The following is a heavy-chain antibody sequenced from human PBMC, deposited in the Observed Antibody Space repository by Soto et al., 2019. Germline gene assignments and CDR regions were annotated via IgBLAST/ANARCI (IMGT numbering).Heavy chain of an antibody. Sequence: GASVKVSCKASGGTFSSYTISWVRQAPGQGLEWMGRIIPILGIANYAQKFQGRVTITADKSTSTAYMELSSLRSEDTAVYYCAREEGGDTAMVIWGAVRSAFDIWGQGTMVTVSS. CDR1: GGTFSSYT. J-gene: IGHJ3*02. CDR3: AREEGGDTAMVIWGAVRSAFDI. CDR2: IIPILGIA. V-gene: IGHV1-69*04. D-gene: IGHD5-18*01.